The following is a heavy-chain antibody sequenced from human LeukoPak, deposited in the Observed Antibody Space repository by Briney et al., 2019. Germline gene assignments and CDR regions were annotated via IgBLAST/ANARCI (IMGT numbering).Heavy chain of an antibody. D-gene: IGHD3-22*01. V-gene: IGHV1-69*05. CDR3: ARSLYYDSSGYYQPLGY. CDR1: GGTFSSYA. J-gene: IGHJ4*02. Sequence: SVKVSCKASGGTFSSYAISWVRQAPGQGLEWMGGIIPIFGTANYAQKFQGRDTITTDESTSTAYMELSSLRSEDTAVYYCARSLYYDSSGYYQPLGYWGQGTLVTVSS. CDR2: IIPIFGTA.